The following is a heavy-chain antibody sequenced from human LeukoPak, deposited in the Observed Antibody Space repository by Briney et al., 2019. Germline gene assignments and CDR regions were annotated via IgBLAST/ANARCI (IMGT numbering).Heavy chain of an antibody. Sequence: TGGSLRLSCAASGFTFSSYAMSWVRQAPGKGLDWVSAISGSGGSTYYADSVKGRFTISRDNSKNTLYLQMNSLRAEDTAVYYCAKDHKQCGGDCYTYFDYWGQGTLVTVSS. CDR1: GFTFSSYA. J-gene: IGHJ4*02. CDR2: ISGSGGST. V-gene: IGHV3-23*01. D-gene: IGHD2-21*02. CDR3: AKDHKQCGGDCYTYFDY.